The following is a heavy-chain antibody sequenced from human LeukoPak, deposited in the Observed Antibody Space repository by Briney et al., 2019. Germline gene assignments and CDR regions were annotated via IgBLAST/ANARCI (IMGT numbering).Heavy chain of an antibody. V-gene: IGHV3-23*01. CDR3: AKALGSGRRYNWFDP. CDR2: ISGSGGST. J-gene: IGHJ5*02. Sequence: TGGSLRLSCAASGFTFSSYAMSWVRQAPGKGLEWVSAISGSGGSTYYADSVKGRFTISRDNSKNTLYLQMNSLRAEDTAVYYCAKALGSGRRYNWFDPWGQGTLVTVSS. D-gene: IGHD3-10*01. CDR1: GFTFSSYA.